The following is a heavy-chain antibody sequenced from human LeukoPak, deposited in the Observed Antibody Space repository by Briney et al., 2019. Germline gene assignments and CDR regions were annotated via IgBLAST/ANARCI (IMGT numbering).Heavy chain of an antibody. CDR3: AKDFRVAMAPAYFDY. Sequence: RSGGSLRLSCAASGFTFSNYGMPWVRQAPGKGLEWVAFIRYDGSNKYYADSVKGRFTISRDNSKNTLYLQMNSLRAEDTAVYYCAKDFRVAMAPAYFDYWRQGTLVTVSS. CDR2: IRYDGSNK. CDR1: GFTFSNYG. V-gene: IGHV3-30*02. J-gene: IGHJ4*02. D-gene: IGHD5-18*01.